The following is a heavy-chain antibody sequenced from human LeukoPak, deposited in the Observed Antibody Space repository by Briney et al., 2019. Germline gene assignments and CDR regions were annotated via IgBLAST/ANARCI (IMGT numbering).Heavy chain of an antibody. CDR1: GFTLSHVA. CDR3: GLEQSGSYVHAFEH. D-gene: IGHD3-3*01. V-gene: IGHV3-30*02. Sequence: PRGSLSLSCVVSGFTLSHVAIHWVRQAPGEGLGWVAFKQYDGRTTIHTDSVKGRFTISRDNSKNTLFLQMNSLRTDDTAIYYCGLEQSGSYVHAFEHWGEGRLVIVSS. CDR2: KQYDGRTT. J-gene: IGHJ5*02.